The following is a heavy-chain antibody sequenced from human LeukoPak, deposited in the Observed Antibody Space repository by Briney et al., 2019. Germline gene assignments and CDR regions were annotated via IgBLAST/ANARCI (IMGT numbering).Heavy chain of an antibody. D-gene: IGHD3-3*01. CDR3: AKSLTYYDFWSGYYRDDHAFDI. CDR2: ISGSGGST. J-gene: IGHJ3*02. CDR1: GFTFSSYA. V-gene: IGHV3-23*01. Sequence: GGSLRLSCAASGFTFSSYAMSWVRQAPGNGLEWVSAISGSGGSTYYADSVKGRFTISRDNSKNTLYLQMNSLRAEDTAVYYCAKSLTYYDFWSGYYRDDHAFDIWGQGAMVTVSS.